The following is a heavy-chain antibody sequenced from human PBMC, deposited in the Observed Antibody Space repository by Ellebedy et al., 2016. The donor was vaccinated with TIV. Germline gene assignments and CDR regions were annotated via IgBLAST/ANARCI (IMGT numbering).Heavy chain of an antibody. D-gene: IGHD2-8*02. CDR1: GFTFSDYY. J-gene: IGHJ4*02. CDR2: ISTSSSYT. Sequence: GESLKISCVASGFTFSDYYMSSIRQARGKGLEWVSTISTSSSYTKCADSVKGRFTVSRDDAKNSLYLHMNSLKAEDTAVYYCVRTGRPWFDYWGQGTLVTVSS. CDR3: VRTGRPWFDY. V-gene: IGHV3-11*06.